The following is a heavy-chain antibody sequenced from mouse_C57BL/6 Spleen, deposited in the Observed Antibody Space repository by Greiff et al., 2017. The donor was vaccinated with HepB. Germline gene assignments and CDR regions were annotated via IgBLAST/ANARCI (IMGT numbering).Heavy chain of an antibody. J-gene: IGHJ3*01. CDR2: IWGVGST. Sequence: VKLMESGPGLVAPSQSPSITCTVSGFSLTSYGVDWVRQSPGKGLEWLGVIWGVGSTNYNSALKSRLSISKDNSKSQVFLKMNSLQTDDTAMYYCASLYYDYDRAYWGQGTLVTVSA. CDR3: ASLYYDYDRAY. V-gene: IGHV2-6*01. D-gene: IGHD2-4*01. CDR1: GFSLTSYG.